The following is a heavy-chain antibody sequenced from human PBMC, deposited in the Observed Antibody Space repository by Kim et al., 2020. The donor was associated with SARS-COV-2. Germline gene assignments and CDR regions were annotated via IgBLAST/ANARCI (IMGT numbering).Heavy chain of an antibody. D-gene: IGHD2-2*01. J-gene: IGHJ5*02. Sequence: PSLKSRVTISVDTSKNQFTLKLSSVPAADTAMYYCARGPRGYQLVYWFDPWGQGTLVTVSS. CDR3: ARGPRGYQLVYWFDP. V-gene: IGHV4-59*09.